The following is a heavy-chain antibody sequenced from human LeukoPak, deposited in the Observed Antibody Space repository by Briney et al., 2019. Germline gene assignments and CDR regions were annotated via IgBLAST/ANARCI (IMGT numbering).Heavy chain of an antibody. CDR1: GGSFSGYY. Sequence: SETLSLTCAVYGGSFSGYYWSLIRQPPGKGLEWIGEINHSGSTNYNPSLKSRVTISVDTSKNQFSLKLSSVTAADTAVYYCARGRAAAGIYYYYGMDAWGQGTTVTVSS. J-gene: IGHJ6*02. CDR2: INHSGST. V-gene: IGHV4-34*01. D-gene: IGHD6-13*01. CDR3: ARGRAAAGIYYYYGMDA.